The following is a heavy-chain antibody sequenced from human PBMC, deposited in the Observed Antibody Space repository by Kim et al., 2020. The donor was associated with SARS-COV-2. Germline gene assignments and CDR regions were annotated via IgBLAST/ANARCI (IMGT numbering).Heavy chain of an antibody. Sequence: SETLSLTCTVSGGSISSGGYYWIWLRQHPGKGLEWIGYIYYSGSTYYNPSLKSRVTISVDTSKNQFSLKLSSVTDADTAVYYCAAGYDPYDYWGQGTLVTVSP. V-gene: IGHV4-31*03. CDR2: IYYSGST. CDR1: GGSISSGGYY. J-gene: IGHJ4*02. D-gene: IGHD5-12*01. CDR3: AAGYDPYDY.